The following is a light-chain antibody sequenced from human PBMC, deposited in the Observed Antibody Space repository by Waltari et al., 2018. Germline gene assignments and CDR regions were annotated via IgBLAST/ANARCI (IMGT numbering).Light chain of an antibody. J-gene: IGKJ1*01. CDR1: QGINTY. CDR2: AAS. Sequence: AIRMTQSPSSFSASTGARVTITCRASQGINTYLAWYQQKPGKAPRLLIYAASTLQGGGPSRFSGSGSGTDFTLTISSLQAEDVAVYYCQQYYSTPGWTFGQGTKVEIK. CDR3: QQYYSTPGWT. V-gene: IGKV1-8*01.